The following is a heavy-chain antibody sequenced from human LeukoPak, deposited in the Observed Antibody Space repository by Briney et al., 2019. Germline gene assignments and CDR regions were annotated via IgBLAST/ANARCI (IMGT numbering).Heavy chain of an antibody. CDR1: GFTLSYYG. CDR2: ISSSSSTI. Sequence: GGSLRLSCAVSGFTLSYYGMNWVRQAPGKGLEWVSYISSSSSTIYYADSVKGRFTISRDNAKNSLYLQMNSLRAEDTAVYYCARERSRPPYYFDYWGQGTLVTVSS. CDR3: ARERSRPPYYFDY. V-gene: IGHV3-48*01. J-gene: IGHJ4*02.